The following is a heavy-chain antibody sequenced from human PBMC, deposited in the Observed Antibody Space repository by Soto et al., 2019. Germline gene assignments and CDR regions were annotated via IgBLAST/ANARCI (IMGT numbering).Heavy chain of an antibody. V-gene: IGHV1-8*01. CDR1: GYTFTSYD. Sequence: GASVKVSCKASGYTFTSYDINWVRQATGQGLEWMGWMNPNSGNTGYAQKFQGRVTMTRNTPISTAYMELSSLRSEDTAVYYCATNYDFWSGALYYYYGMDVWGQGTTVTVSS. J-gene: IGHJ6*02. CDR2: MNPNSGNT. D-gene: IGHD3-3*01. CDR3: ATNYDFWSGALYYYYGMDV.